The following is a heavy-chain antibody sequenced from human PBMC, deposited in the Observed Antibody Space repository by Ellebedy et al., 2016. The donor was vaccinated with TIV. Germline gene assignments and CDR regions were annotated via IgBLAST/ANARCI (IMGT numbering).Heavy chain of an antibody. CDR1: GYTFTGYY. D-gene: IGHD1-14*01. CDR2: INPNSGDT. J-gene: IGHJ6*03. CDR3: AVSEDHPGRGYYYYYYMDV. V-gene: IGHV1-2*02. Sequence: ASVKVSXKASGYTFTGYYMHWVRQAPGQGLEWMGWINPNSGDTNYAQKFQGRVTMTRDTSISTAYMELSRLRSDDTAVYYCAVSEDHPGRGYYYYYYMDVWGKGTTVTVSS.